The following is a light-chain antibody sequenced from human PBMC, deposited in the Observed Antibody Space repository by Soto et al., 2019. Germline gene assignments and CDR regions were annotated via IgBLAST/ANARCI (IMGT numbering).Light chain of an antibody. CDR2: DVS. CDR3: NSYASSSTPDV. V-gene: IGLV2-14*03. Sequence: QSALTQPASVSGSPGQSITISCTGTSSDIGRYNYVSWYQQHPGKAPKLMIYDVSNRPSGVSDRFSGSKSGNTASLTISWLQTEDEADYYCNSYASSSTPDVFGTGTKLTVL. CDR1: SSDIGRYNY. J-gene: IGLJ1*01.